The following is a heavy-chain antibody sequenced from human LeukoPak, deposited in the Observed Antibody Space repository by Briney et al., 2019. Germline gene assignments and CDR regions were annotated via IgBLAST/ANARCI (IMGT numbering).Heavy chain of an antibody. CDR2: IYYSGST. V-gene: IGHV4-59*01. D-gene: IGHD3/OR15-3a*01. CDR3: ARDPDGLANFDY. CDR1: GGSISSYY. Sequence: SETLSLSCTVSGGSISSYYWRWIRQPPGKGLEWVGYIYYSGSTNYNSSLKSRVTISVDTSKNQFSLKLSSVTAADTAVYYCARDPDGLANFDYWGQGTLVTVSS. J-gene: IGHJ4*02.